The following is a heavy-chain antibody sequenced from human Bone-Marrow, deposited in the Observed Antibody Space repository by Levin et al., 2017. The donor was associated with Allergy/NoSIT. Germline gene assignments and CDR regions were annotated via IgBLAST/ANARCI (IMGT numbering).Heavy chain of an antibody. CDR1: GFSFSIYT. J-gene: IGHJ3*02. CDR2: ISGDSYDV. CDR3: ARTSVVVVENRTRTDFFAI. Sequence: SCAASGFSFSIYTMNWLRQAPGRGLEWVASISGDSYDVYSADSVKGRFTISRDNAQHSLCLQIDSLRADDTAVYYCARTSVVVVENRTRTDFFAIWGLGTMVTVSS. V-gene: IGHV3-21*04. D-gene: IGHD2-15*01.